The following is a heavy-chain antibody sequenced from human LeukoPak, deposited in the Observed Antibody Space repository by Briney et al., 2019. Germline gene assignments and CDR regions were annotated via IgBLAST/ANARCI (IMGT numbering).Heavy chain of an antibody. J-gene: IGHJ6*03. Sequence: PSETLSLTCTVSGGSISSYYWSWIRQPAGKGLEWIGRIYTSGSTNYNPSLKSRVTMSVDTSKNQFSLKLSSVTAADTAVYYCARDAADYYYYYYMDVWAKGPRSPSP. CDR1: GGSISSYY. CDR3: ARDAADYYYYYYMDV. CDR2: IYTSGST. V-gene: IGHV4-4*07.